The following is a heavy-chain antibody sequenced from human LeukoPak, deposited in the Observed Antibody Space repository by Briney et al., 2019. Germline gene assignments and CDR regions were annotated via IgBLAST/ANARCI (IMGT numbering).Heavy chain of an antibody. D-gene: IGHD2-15*01. CDR3: ASVGVVADYGLDV. Sequence: GSSVKVSCKASGGTFSSYAISWVRQAPGQGLEWMGWINPNTGATTYAQRFQGRVTFTRDTSISTAYMDLSRLRPDDTAGYYCASVGVVADYGLDVWGQGTTVTVSS. J-gene: IGHJ6*02. V-gene: IGHV1-2*02. CDR2: INPNTGAT. CDR1: GGTFSSYA.